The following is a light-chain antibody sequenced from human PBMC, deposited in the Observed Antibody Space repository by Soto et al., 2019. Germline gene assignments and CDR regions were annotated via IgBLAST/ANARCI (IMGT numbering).Light chain of an antibody. V-gene: IGKV1-9*01. CDR3: QQLNSFPLT. CDR1: QGISSS. J-gene: IGKJ3*01. CDR2: AAS. Sequence: DIQLTQSPSLLSASVGDRVSITCRASQGISSSLVWYQQKPGKVPNLLIYAASTLQSGVPPRFSGSGSGTEFTLTISSLQPEDFASYYCQQLNSFPLTFGPGTKVDIK.